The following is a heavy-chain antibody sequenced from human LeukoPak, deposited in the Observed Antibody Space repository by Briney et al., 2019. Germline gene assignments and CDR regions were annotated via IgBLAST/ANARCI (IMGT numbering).Heavy chain of an antibody. D-gene: IGHD3-22*01. J-gene: IGHJ4*02. CDR2: INPSSGGT. Sequence: ASVKVSCKASGYTFTDYYMHWVRQAPGQGPEWMGWINPSSGGTNYAQKFQGRVTMTRDTSVNTAYMELSRLRSDDTALYYCARESRGSLNYFDCWGQGTLVTVSS. V-gene: IGHV1-2*02. CDR3: ARESRGSLNYFDC. CDR1: GYTFTDYY.